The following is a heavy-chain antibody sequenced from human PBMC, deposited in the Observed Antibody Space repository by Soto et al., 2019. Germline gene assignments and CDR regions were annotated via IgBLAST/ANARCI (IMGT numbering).Heavy chain of an antibody. V-gene: IGHV3-23*01. CDR1: GFTFSSYA. J-gene: IGHJ4*02. Sequence: GGSLRLSCAASGFTFSSYAMSWVRQAPGKGLEWVSAISGSGGSTYYADSVKGRFTISRDNSKNTLYLQMNSLRAEDTAVYYCARRYGDYAGVHHDYWGQGTLVTVSS. CDR2: ISGSGGST. D-gene: IGHD4-17*01. CDR3: ARRYGDYAGVHHDY.